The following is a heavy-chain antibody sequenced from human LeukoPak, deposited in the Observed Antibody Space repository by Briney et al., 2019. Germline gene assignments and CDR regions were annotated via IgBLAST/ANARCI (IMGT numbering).Heavy chain of an antibody. CDR3: AREGSNSAWLDP. CDR2: IHYSGST. CDR1: GGSISSGGYY. J-gene: IGHJ5*02. D-gene: IGHD2-21*01. Sequence: PSGTLSLTCTVSGGSISSGGYYWSWIRQPPGKGLDCIGYIHYSGSTFYNPSLKSRVTMSVDTSKNQFSLKLSSVTAADTAVYYCAREGSNSAWLDPWGQGTLVTVSS. V-gene: IGHV4-30-4*08.